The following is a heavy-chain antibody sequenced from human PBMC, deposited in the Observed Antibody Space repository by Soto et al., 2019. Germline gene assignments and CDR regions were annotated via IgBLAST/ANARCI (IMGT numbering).Heavy chain of an antibody. J-gene: IGHJ6*03. V-gene: IGHV3-23*01. CDR1: GFTFSSYA. CDR2: ISGSGGST. D-gene: IGHD6-13*01. CDR3: SNWNSSSWYIDYYYYYMDV. Sequence: GGSLRLSCAASGFTFSSYAMSWVRQAPGKGLEWVSAISGSGGSTYYADSVKGRFTISRDNSKNTLYLQMNSLRAEDTAVYYCSNWNSSSWYIDYYYYYMDVWGKRTTVTVSS.